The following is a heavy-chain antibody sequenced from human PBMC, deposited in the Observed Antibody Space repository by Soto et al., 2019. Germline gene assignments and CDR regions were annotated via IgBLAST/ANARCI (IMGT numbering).Heavy chain of an antibody. J-gene: IGHJ4*02. CDR2: IWYDGSNK. CDR3: ARPGETRGGELLAY. V-gene: IGHV3-33*01. D-gene: IGHD3-10*01. CDR1: GFTFSSYG. Sequence: QVQLVESGGGVVQPGRSLRLSCAASGFTFSSYGMHWVRQAPGKGLEWVAVIWYDGSNKYYADSVKGRFTISRDNSKNTLYLQMNSLRAEDTAVYYCARPGETRGGELLAYWGQGTLVTVSS.